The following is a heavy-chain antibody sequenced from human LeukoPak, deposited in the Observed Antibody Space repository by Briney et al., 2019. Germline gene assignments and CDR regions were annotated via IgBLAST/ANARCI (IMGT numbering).Heavy chain of an antibody. Sequence: PGGALRVSRVDSGFTLSSYLITWVRPAPGQGLEWVSTITGSSGSTYYADSVKSRLTISRDNSKNTLYLHLNTRRVEDTAVYYCARAASMWGFFDYWGQGTLVTVSS. CDR1: GFTLSSYL. J-gene: IGHJ4*02. D-gene: IGHD2/OR15-2a*01. CDR3: ARAASMWGFFDY. CDR2: ITGSSGST. V-gene: IGHV3-23*01.